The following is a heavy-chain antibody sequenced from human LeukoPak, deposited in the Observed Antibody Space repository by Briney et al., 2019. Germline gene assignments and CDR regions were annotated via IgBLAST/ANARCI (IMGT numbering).Heavy chain of an antibody. Sequence: PGGSLRLSCAASGFTFSSYWMSWVRQAPGKGLEWVANIKQDGSEKYYVDSVKGRFTISRDNAKNSLYLQMNSLRAEDTAVYYCARDLGSGYYFGTIDPWGQGTLVTVSS. D-gene: IGHD3-22*01. CDR2: IKQDGSEK. CDR3: ARDLGSGYYFGTIDP. J-gene: IGHJ5*02. CDR1: GFTFSSYW. V-gene: IGHV3-7*01.